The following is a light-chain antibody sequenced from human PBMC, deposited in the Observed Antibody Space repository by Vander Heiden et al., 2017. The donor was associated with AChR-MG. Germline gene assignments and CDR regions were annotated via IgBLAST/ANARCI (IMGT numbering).Light chain of an antibody. J-gene: IGLJ3*02. Sequence: QSALTQPPSASGSPGQLVTISCTGTASDVGRYNYVSWYQHHPGKAPKLIIYEVTQRPSGVPDRFSGFKSGNTASLTVSGLQPEDEADYYCSSYAGSNNFVFGGGTKLTVL. CDR2: EVT. V-gene: IGLV2-8*01. CDR1: ASDVGRYNY. CDR3: SSYAGSNNFV.